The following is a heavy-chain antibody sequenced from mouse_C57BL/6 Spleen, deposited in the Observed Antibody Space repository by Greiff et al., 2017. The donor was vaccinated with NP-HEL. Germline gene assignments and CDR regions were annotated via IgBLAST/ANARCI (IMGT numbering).Heavy chain of an antibody. J-gene: IGHJ2*01. CDR3: ARDEGGFYGNYFDY. CDR1: GFTFSSYA. D-gene: IGHD2-1*01. CDR2: ISDGGSYT. V-gene: IGHV5-4*01. Sequence: EVQLQQSGGGLVKPGGSLKLSCAASGFTFSSYAMSWVRQTPEKRLEWVATISDGGSYTYYPDNVKGRFTISRDNAKNNLYLQMSHLKSEDTAMYYCARDEGGFYGNYFDYWGQGTTLTVSS.